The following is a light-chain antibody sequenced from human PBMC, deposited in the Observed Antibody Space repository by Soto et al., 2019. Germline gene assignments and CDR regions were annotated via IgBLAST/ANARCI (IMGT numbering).Light chain of an antibody. Sequence: DIVLTQSPGTLSLSPGERATLSCRASQSVSSDLAWYQQKPGQAPRLLIYDASNRATGIPARFSGSGSGTDFTLTISSLEAEDFAVYYCQQRSNWPPITFGQGTRLAI. CDR1: QSVSSD. V-gene: IGKV3-11*01. J-gene: IGKJ5*01. CDR3: QQRSNWPPIT. CDR2: DAS.